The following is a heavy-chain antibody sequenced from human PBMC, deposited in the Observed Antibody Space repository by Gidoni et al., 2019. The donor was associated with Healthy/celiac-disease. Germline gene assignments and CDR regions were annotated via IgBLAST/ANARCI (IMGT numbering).Heavy chain of an antibody. Sequence: QVTLRESGPALVKPTQTLTLTCTFSGFSLSTSGMCVSWIRQPPGKALEWLARIDWDDDKYYSTSLKTRRTISKDTSKNQVVLTMTNMDPVDTATYYCARIRCSSSWDPLDYWGQGTLVTVSS. CDR3: ARIRCSSSWDPLDY. CDR2: IDWDDDK. J-gene: IGHJ4*02. D-gene: IGHD6-13*01. CDR1: GFSLSTSGMC. V-gene: IGHV2-70*15.